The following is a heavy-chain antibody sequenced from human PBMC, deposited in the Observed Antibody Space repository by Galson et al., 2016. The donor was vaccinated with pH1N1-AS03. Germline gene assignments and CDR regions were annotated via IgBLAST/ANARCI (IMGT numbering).Heavy chain of an antibody. J-gene: IGHJ3*02. Sequence: LSLTCAVSGGSFSGYYWSWVRQPPGRGLEWIGEISHSGSTKYNPPLKSRVDISIHASKNQFSLTVTAVTAADTAIYYCARGVDNFNVFVFEMWGRGTMVTVSS. V-gene: IGHV4-34*01. CDR1: GGSFSGYY. D-gene: IGHD1-20*01. CDR2: ISHSGST. CDR3: ARGVDNFNVFVFEM.